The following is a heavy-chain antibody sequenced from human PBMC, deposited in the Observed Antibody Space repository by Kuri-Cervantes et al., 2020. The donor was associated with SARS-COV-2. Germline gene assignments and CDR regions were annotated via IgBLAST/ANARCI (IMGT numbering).Heavy chain of an antibody. CDR2: IKQDGSEK. CDR3: ARFSGSSSWYPGRYHYYMDV. Sequence: GGSLRLSCAASGFTFSSYWMSWVRQAPGKGLEWVANIKQDGSEKYYVDSVKGRFTTSRDNAKSSLYLQMNSLRAEDTAVYYCARFSGSSSWYPGRYHYYMDVWGKGTTVTVSS. CDR1: GFTFSSYW. V-gene: IGHV3-7*01. D-gene: IGHD6-13*01. J-gene: IGHJ6*03.